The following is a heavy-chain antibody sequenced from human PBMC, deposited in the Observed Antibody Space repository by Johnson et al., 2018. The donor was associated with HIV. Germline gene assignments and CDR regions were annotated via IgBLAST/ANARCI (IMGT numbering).Heavy chain of an antibody. CDR2: ISYDGSNK. CDR1: GFTFSSYA. CDR3: TTGFAAFDI. J-gene: IGHJ3*02. V-gene: IGHV3-30*04. Sequence: VQLVESGGGLVQPGRSLRLSCAASGFTFSSYAMHWVRQAPGKGLEWVAVISYDGSNKYYADSVKGRFTISRDNSKNTLYLQMNSLKTEDTAVYYCTTGFAAFDIWGQGTMVTVSS.